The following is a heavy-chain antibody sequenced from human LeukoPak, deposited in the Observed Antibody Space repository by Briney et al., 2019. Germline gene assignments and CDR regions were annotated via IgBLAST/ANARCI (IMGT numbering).Heavy chain of an antibody. J-gene: IGHJ1*01. V-gene: IGHV3-23*01. CDR2: ISGSGSST. CDR1: GFTFSSYA. D-gene: IGHD2-15*01. CDR3: AQQVGYCSSGNCYFTY. Sequence: PGGSLRLSCAASGFTFSSYAMSWVRQAPGKGLEWVSAISGSGSSTYYADSVKGRFTISRDNSKNTLYLQMNSLRAEDTAVYYCAQQVGYCSSGNCYFTYWGQGTLVTISS.